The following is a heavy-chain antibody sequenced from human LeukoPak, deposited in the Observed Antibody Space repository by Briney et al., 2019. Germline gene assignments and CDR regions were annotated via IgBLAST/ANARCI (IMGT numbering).Heavy chain of an antibody. CDR3: TRERPTSGWYSEWAY. CDR2: ISYDGSNK. J-gene: IGHJ4*02. D-gene: IGHD6-19*01. Sequence: GGSLRLSCAASGFTFSSYGMHWVRQAPGKGLEWVAVISYDGSNKYYADSVKGRFTISRDNSKNTLYLQMNSRKTEDTAMYYCTRERPTSGWYSEWAYWGQGTLVTVSS. CDR1: GFTFSSYG. V-gene: IGHV3-30*03.